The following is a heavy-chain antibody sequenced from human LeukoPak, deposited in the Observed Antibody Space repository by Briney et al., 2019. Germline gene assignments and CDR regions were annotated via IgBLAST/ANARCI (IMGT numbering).Heavy chain of an antibody. V-gene: IGHV1-2*02. Sequence: GASVKVSCKASGYTFTGYYMHWVRQAPGQGLEWMGWINPNSGGTNYAQKFQGRVTMTRDTSISTAYMELSRLTSDDSAVYYCARDLDRRVVQYYYYYYGLDVWGQGTTVTVSS. CDR2: INPNSGGT. D-gene: IGHD2-21*01. CDR3: ARDLDRRVVQYYYYYYGLDV. J-gene: IGHJ6*02. CDR1: GYTFTGYY.